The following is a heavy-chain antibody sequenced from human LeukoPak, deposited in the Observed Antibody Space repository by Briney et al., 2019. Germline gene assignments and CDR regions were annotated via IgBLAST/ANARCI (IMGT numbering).Heavy chain of an antibody. J-gene: IGHJ4*02. CDR1: GYTFTSYA. CDR3: ARDPDSGYSSSWYPFFDY. Sequence: GASVKVSCKASGYTFTSYAMHWVRQAPGQRLEWMGWISAGNGNTKYSQKFQGRVTITRDTSASTAYMELSSLRSEDTAVYYCARDPDSGYSSSWYPFFDYWGQGTLVTVSS. V-gene: IGHV1-3*01. CDR2: ISAGNGNT. D-gene: IGHD6-13*01.